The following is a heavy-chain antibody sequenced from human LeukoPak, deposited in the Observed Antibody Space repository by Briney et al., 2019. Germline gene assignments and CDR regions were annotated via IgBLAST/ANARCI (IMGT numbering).Heavy chain of an antibody. J-gene: IGHJ5*02. CDR2: ISAYNGNT. CDR1: GYTFTSYG. Sequence: ASVKVSCKASGYTFTSYGISWVRQAPGQGLEWMGWISAYNGNTNYAQKLQGRVTMTTDTSTSTAYMELRSLRSDDTAVYYCARDHLPYYYDSGGYQGFDPWGQGTLVTVSS. V-gene: IGHV1-18*01. D-gene: IGHD3-22*01. CDR3: ARDHLPYYYDSGGYQGFDP.